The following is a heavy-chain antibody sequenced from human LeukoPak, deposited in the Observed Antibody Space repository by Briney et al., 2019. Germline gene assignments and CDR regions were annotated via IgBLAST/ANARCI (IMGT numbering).Heavy chain of an antibody. CDR3: ARDKSSSGDIDY. J-gene: IGHJ4*02. CDR1: GGTFSSYA. CDR2: IIPIFGTA. D-gene: IGHD4-17*01. V-gene: IGHV1-69*13. Sequence: WASVKVSCKASGGTFSSYAISWVRQAPGQGLEWMGGIIPIFGTANYAQKFQGRVTITADESTSTVYMELSSLRSEDTAVYYCARDKSSSGDIDYWGQGTLVTVSS.